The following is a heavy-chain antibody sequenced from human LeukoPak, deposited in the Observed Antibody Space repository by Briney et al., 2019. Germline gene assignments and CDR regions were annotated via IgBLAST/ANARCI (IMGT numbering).Heavy chain of an antibody. CDR2: FDPEDGET. V-gene: IGHV1-24*01. CDR3: ATVAPGYCSSTSCYTGFDY. D-gene: IGHD2-2*02. Sequence: GASVKVSCKVSGYTLTVLSMHWVRQAPGKGLEWMGGFDPEDGETIYAQKFQGRVTMTEDTSTDTAYMELSSLRSEDTAVYYCATVAPGYCSSTSCYTGFDYWGQGTLVTVSS. CDR1: GYTLTVLS. J-gene: IGHJ4*02.